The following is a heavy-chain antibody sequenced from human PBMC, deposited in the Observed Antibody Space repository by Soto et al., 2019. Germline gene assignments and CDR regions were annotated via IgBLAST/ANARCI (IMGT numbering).Heavy chain of an antibody. CDR2: ISSNGGST. J-gene: IGHJ6*02. V-gene: IGHV3-64D*06. D-gene: IGHD5-12*01. CDR3: VKEGIVATGEQWLSPVQPDNYYYCYYGMDV. Sequence: GGSLRLSCSASGFTFSSYAMHWVRQAPGKGLEYVSAISSNGGSTYYADSVKGRFTISRDNSKNTLYLQMSSLRAEDTAVYYCVKEGIVATGEQWLSPVQPDNYYYCYYGMDVWGQGTTVIVSS. CDR1: GFTFSSYA.